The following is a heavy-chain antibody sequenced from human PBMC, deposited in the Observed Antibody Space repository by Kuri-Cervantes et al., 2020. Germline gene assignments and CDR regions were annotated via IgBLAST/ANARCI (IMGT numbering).Heavy chain of an antibody. V-gene: IGHV3-23*01. Sequence: GGFLRSPCAALGFTFSTYAMSWVRQAPGKGLEWVSAISGSGGSTYYADSVKGRFTISRDNSKYTLYLQMNSLRAEDTAVYYCARDPVYTAMVNAFDIWCQGTMVTVSS. D-gene: IGHD5-18*01. J-gene: IGHJ3*02. CDR2: ISGSGGST. CDR1: GFTFSTYA. CDR3: ARDPVYTAMVNAFDI.